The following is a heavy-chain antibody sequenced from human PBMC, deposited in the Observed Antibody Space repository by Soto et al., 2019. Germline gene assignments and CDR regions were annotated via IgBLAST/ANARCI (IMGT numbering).Heavy chain of an antibody. CDR1: GGSISNYY. CDR2: IYYSGST. Sequence: SETLSLTCTVSGGSISNYYWSWIRQPPGKGLEWIGYIYYSGSTNYNPSLKSRVTISVDTSKNQFSLKLSSVTAADTAVYYCARSTSSWYWIYYFDYWGQGTLVTVSS. V-gene: IGHV4-59*01. CDR3: ARSTSSWYWIYYFDY. J-gene: IGHJ4*02. D-gene: IGHD6-13*01.